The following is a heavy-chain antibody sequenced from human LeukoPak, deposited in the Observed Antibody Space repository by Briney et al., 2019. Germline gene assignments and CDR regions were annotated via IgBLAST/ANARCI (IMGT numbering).Heavy chain of an antibody. Sequence: GASVKVSCKASGGTFSSYAISWVRQAPGQGLEWMGGIIPIFGTANYAQKFQGRVTITADESTSTAYMELSSLRSEDTAVYYCASGPKHDSSGYWDYWGQGTLVTVSS. D-gene: IGHD3-22*01. V-gene: IGHV1-69*13. J-gene: IGHJ4*02. CDR1: GGTFSSYA. CDR2: IIPIFGTA. CDR3: ASGPKHDSSGYWDY.